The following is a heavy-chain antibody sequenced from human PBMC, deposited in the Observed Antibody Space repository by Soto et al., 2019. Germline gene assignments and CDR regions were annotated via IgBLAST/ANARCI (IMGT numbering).Heavy chain of an antibody. CDR3: ARGGLDSSSSHYYYYYGMDV. J-gene: IGHJ6*04. V-gene: IGHV1-69*06. CDR2: IIPIFGTA. D-gene: IGHD6-6*01. CDR1: GGTFSSYA. Sequence: QVQLVQSGAEVKKPGSSVKVSCKASGGTFSSYAISWVRQAPGQGLEWMGGIIPIFGTANYAQKFQGRVTITAEKSTSTASMELSSLRSEDTAVYYCARGGLDSSSSHYYYYYGMDVWGDGTTVTVSS.